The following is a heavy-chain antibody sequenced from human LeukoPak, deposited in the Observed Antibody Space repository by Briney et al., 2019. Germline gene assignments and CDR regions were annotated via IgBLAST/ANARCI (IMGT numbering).Heavy chain of an antibody. CDR1: GFTFSSYS. J-gene: IGHJ4*02. CDR2: ISSSGTYK. D-gene: IGHD6-19*01. Sequence: GGSLRLPCAVSGFTFSSYSMSWVRQAPGKGLELVSSISSSGTYKYYADSVKGRFTISRDNAKNSLYLQMNSLRAEDTAVYYCAKGKDSVAGATNDYWGQGTLVTVSS. CDR3: AKGKDSVAGATNDY. V-gene: IGHV3-21*01.